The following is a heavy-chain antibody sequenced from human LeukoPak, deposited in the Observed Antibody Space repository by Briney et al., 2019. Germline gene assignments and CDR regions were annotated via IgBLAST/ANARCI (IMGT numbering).Heavy chain of an antibody. D-gene: IGHD5-12*01. J-gene: IGHJ4*02. Sequence: GGSLRLSCAASGFTASSNYMSWVRQAPGKGLEWVSVSYSGGSTYYEDSVKGRFTISRDNSKNTLYLQMNSLRAEDTAAYYCARERYSCYDPFDYWGQGTLVTVSS. CDR3: ARERYSCYDPFDY. CDR1: GFTASSNY. V-gene: IGHV3-66*02. CDR2: SYSGGST.